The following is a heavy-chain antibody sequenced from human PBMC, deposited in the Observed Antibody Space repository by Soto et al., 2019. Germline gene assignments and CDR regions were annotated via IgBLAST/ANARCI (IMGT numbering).Heavy chain of an antibody. CDR3: GRSLAVAGSGPDY. CDR2: ISYDGNNK. CDR1: GFTFSSYA. D-gene: IGHD6-19*01. Sequence: QVQLVESGGGVIQPGRSLRLSCAVSGFTFSSYAMHWVRRAPGKGLEWVTVISYDGNNKYYADSVKGRFTISRDNSKNTLYLPMDSLRAEDTAVYYCGRSLAVAGSGPDYWGQGTLVTVSS. V-gene: IGHV3-30-3*01. J-gene: IGHJ4*02.